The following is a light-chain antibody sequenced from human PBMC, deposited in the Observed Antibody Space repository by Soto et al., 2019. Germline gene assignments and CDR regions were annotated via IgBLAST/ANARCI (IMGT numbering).Light chain of an antibody. CDR2: GAS. CDR1: QSVSTN. CDR3: QRYDNWPPT. J-gene: IGKJ1*01. Sequence: EIVMTQSPATLSVSPGERATLSCRASQSVSTNLAWYQQKPGQAPRLLIYGASTRASGIPARFIGSGSGTEFTPSISSLQSEDFAVYYCQRYDNWPPTFGRGTKVEV. V-gene: IGKV3-15*01.